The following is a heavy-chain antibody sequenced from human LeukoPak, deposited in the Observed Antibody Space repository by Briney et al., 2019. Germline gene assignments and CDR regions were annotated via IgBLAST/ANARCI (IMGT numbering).Heavy chain of an antibody. CDR1: GGSISSYY. CDR2: IYYSGSP. CDR3: ARDMGYSSSWYLGY. J-gene: IGHJ4*02. V-gene: IGHV4-59*01. D-gene: IGHD6-13*01. Sequence: PSETLSLTCTVSGGSISSYYWSWIRQPPGKGLEWIGYIYYSGSPNYNPSLKSRVTISVDTSKNQFSLKLSSVTAADTAVYYCARDMGYSSSWYLGYWGQGTLVTVSS.